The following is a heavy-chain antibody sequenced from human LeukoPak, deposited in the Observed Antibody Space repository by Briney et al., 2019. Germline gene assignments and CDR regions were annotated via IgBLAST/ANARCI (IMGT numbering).Heavy chain of an antibody. CDR2: ISWNSGSI. CDR3: AKDNAVEMATTLDY. J-gene: IGHJ4*02. V-gene: IGHV3-9*01. CDR1: GFTFDDYA. Sequence: PGGSLRLSCAASGFTFDDYAMHWVRHAPGKGLEWVSGISWNSGSIGYADSVKGRFTISRDNAKNSLYLQMNSLIAEDTALYYCAKDNAVEMATTLDYWGQGTLVTVSS. D-gene: IGHD5-24*01.